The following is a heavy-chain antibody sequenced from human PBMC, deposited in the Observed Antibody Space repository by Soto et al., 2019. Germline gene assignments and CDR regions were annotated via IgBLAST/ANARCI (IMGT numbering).Heavy chain of an antibody. CDR1: GFTFDTYW. CDR2: IKPDGSED. V-gene: IGHV3-7*01. J-gene: IGHJ6*03. D-gene: IGHD3-16*01. CDR3: ATVYGYYHYYMDV. Sequence: EVQLVESGGGLVQPGGSLRLSCAASGFTFDTYWMTWIRQAPGKGLEWVATIKPDGSEDYYVDSVRGRFTISRDNANNSLHLQMNSLRAEDTALYYCATVYGYYHYYMDVWGKGTTVSVSS.